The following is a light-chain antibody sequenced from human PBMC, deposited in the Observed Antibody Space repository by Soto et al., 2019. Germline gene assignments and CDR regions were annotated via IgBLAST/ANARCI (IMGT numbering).Light chain of an antibody. V-gene: IGKV3-15*01. CDR3: QQYKNWPPWT. CDR2: GAS. Sequence: EIVMTQSPATLSASPGERDTLSCRASQSVSSNLAWYQQKPGQAPRLXXYGASTRATGIPARFSGIVSGTEFTLTISSLQSEDFAVYDGQQYKNWPPWTFGQGTKVDIK. CDR1: QSVSSN. J-gene: IGKJ1*01.